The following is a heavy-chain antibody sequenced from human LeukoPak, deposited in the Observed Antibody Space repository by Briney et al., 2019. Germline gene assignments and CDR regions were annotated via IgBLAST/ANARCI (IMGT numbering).Heavy chain of an antibody. CDR3: ARTNPVYGDYDY. V-gene: IGHV3-53*01. Sequence: PGGSLRLSCAVSGFSVNDNHMSWVRQAPGKGLQWVSVMFPDGRTYYADSVKGRFTISRDLARNTLLLQMHSLRADDTAVHYCARTNPVYGDYDYWGQGTLVTVSS. J-gene: IGHJ4*02. CDR1: GFSVNDNH. D-gene: IGHD4-17*01. CDR2: MFPDGRT.